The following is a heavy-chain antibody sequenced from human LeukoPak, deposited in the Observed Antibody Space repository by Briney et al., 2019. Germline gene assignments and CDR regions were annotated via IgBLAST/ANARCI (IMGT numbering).Heavy chain of an antibody. D-gene: IGHD3-16*01. V-gene: IGHV1-2*02. Sequence: ASVKVSCTASGYTFCGYYMHWVRQAPGQGLESMGWINSNSGARNYAPKFQGRVTFSRDNSISTAYMELSSLRSDDTAIYYCARGLGGVTTGFDHWGQGTLVTVSS. J-gene: IGHJ4*02. CDR2: INSNSGAR. CDR1: GYTFCGYY. CDR3: ARGLGGVTTGFDH.